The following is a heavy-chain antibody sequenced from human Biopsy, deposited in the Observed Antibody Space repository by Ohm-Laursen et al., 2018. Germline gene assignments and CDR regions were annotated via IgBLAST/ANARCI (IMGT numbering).Heavy chain of an antibody. Sequence: SLRLSCSASGFTFGHYTMHWVRQAPGKGLEWISIIWNDGTNENYADSVKGRFTISKDNSKNTLYLQINTLALECPAFYYFPRGLSCCLDGYFDVWGQGTLVTVSS. D-gene: IGHD2-2*01. CDR1: GFTFGHYT. CDR3: PRGLSCCLDGYFDV. J-gene: IGHJ2*01. CDR2: IWNDGTNE. V-gene: IGHV3-33*04.